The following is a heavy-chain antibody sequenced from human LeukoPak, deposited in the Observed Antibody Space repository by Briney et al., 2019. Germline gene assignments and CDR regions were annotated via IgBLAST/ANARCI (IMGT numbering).Heavy chain of an antibody. J-gene: IGHJ4*02. CDR3: ARGQPDYGGNHFDY. D-gene: IGHD4-23*01. Sequence: PGGSLRLSCAASGFTFSSYAMHWVRQAPGKGLEWVAVISYDGSNKYYADSVKGRFTISRDNSKNTLYLQMNSLRAEDTAVYYCARGQPDYGGNHFDYWGQGTLVTVSS. V-gene: IGHV3-30-3*01. CDR1: GFTFSSYA. CDR2: ISYDGSNK.